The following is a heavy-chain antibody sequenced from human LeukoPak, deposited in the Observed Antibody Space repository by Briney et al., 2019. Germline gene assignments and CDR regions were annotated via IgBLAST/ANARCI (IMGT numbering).Heavy chain of an antibody. CDR1: GGTFSSYA. V-gene: IGHV1-69*05. CDR2: IIPIFGTA. D-gene: IGHD6-13*01. J-gene: IGHJ6*03. Sequence: GSSVKVSCKASGGTFSSYAISWVRQAPGQGLEWMGGIIPIFGTANYAQKFQGRVAITTDESTSTAYMELGSLRSEDTAVYYCARKLSSSWTRDYYYMDVWGKGTTVTVSS. CDR3: ARKLSSSWTRDYYYMDV.